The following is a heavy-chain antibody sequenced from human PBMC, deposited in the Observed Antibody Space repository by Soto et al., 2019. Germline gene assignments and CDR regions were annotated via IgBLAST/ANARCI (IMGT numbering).Heavy chain of an antibody. J-gene: IGHJ4*02. V-gene: IGHV3-48*02. CDR3: VGEVGFQLIY. CDR1: GFTFSTHS. CDR2: ITSSSVTM. D-gene: IGHD2-2*01. Sequence: EVQLVESGGGLVQPGGSLRLSCAASGFTFSTHSMNWVRQAPGKGLEWISYITSSSVTMYADSVKGRFTISRDNAKNSQDLQMNSLRDEDTAVYFCVGEVGFQLIYWGQGTLVTVTS.